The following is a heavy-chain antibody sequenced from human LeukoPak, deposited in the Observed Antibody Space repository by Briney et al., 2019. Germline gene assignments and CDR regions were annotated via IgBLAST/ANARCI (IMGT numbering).Heavy chain of an antibody. CDR2: IGGSDGST. CDR3: ARGLWLLDNWFDP. D-gene: IGHD5-18*01. J-gene: IGHJ5*02. Sequence: GGSLRLSCVASGFTFSTRAMSWVRLAPGKGLEWVSAIGGSDGSTYYADSVKGRFTISRDNAKNSLYLQMNSLRAEDTAVYYCARGLWLLDNWFDPWGQGTLVTVSS. V-gene: IGHV3-23*01. CDR1: GFTFSTRA.